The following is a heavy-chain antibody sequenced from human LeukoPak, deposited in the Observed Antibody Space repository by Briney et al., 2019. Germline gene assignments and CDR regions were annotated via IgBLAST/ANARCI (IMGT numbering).Heavy chain of an antibody. CDR3: AKDSCSSTSCYYYYYMDV. J-gene: IGHJ6*03. CDR1: GFAFRNYG. V-gene: IGHV3-30*02. Sequence: PGGSLRLSCVASGFAFRNYGMHWVRQAPGKGLEWVAFIRYDGSNKYYADSVKGRFTISRDNSKNTLYLQMNSLRAEDTAVYYCAKDSCSSTSCYYYYYMDVWGKGTTVTVSS. CDR2: IRYDGSNK. D-gene: IGHD2-2*01.